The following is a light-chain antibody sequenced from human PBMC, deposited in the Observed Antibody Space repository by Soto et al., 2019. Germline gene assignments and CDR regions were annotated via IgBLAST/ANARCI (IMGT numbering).Light chain of an antibody. J-gene: IGKJ1*01. V-gene: IGKV1-5*03. CDR1: QSIDTW. Sequence: DIQMPQSPSTLSASVGDTVTITCRASQSIDTWLAWYQQKPGKAPDLLIYKASTLESGVPSRFSGSGSGTEFTLTIRSLQPEDFASYYCQQYDSYWTFGQGTKVDIK. CDR3: QQYDSYWT. CDR2: KAS.